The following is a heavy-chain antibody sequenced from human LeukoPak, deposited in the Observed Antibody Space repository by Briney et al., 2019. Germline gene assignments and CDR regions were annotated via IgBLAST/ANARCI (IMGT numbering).Heavy chain of an antibody. Sequence: KPSETLSLTCAVYGGSFSGYYWSWIRQPPGKGLEWIGEINHSGSTNYNPSLKGRVTISVDTSKNQFSLKLSSVTAADTAVYYCARGRGMVRGVIINRHFDYWGQGTLVTVSS. D-gene: IGHD3-10*01. J-gene: IGHJ4*02. CDR1: GGSFSGYY. CDR3: ARGRGMVRGVIINRHFDY. V-gene: IGHV4-34*01. CDR2: INHSGST.